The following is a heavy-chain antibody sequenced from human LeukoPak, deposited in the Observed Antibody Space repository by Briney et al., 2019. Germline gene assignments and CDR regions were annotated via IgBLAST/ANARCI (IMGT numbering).Heavy chain of an antibody. CDR3: AKETALDGGHAAIFDH. J-gene: IGHJ4*02. Sequence: GGSLRLSCAASGFTFSGYTMNWVRQAPGKGPEWVSSISGSGITTNYADSVKGRFTISREYSNNALYLQMSSLRAEDTAIYYCAKETALDGGHAAIFDHWGQGTLVTVSS. V-gene: IGHV3-23*01. D-gene: IGHD6-13*01. CDR1: GFTFSGYT. CDR2: ISGSGITT.